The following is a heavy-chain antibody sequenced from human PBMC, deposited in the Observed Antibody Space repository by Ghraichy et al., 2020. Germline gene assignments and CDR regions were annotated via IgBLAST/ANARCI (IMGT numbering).Heavy chain of an antibody. D-gene: IGHD2-2*01. CDR3: ASPAASRVY. V-gene: IGHV3-30-3*01. CDR1: GFTFSSYA. CDR2: ISYDGSNK. Sequence: GESLNISCAASGFTFSSYAMHWVRQAPGKGLEWVAVISYDGSNKYYADSVKGRFTISRDNSKNTLYLQMNSLRAEDTAVYYCASPAASRVYWGQGTLVTVSS. J-gene: IGHJ4*02.